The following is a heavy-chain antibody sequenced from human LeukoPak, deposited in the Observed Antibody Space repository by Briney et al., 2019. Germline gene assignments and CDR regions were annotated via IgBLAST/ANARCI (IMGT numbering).Heavy chain of an antibody. CDR1: RGSINSRSDYW. CDR3: ARQRAGGTWAFEH. CDR2: VYYGGST. J-gene: IGHJ4*02. Sequence: SETLSLICTVSRGSINSRSDYWWAWIRQPPGKGLEWIGSVYYGGSTYYKPSLKSRLTISVDMSKDQFSLNLTSVTAADTAVYFCARQRAGGTWAFEHWGQGILLTVSS. D-gene: IGHD1-26*01. V-gene: IGHV4-39*01.